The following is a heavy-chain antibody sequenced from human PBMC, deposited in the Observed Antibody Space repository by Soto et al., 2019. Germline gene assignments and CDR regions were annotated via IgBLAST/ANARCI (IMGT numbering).Heavy chain of an antibody. CDR2: MNSDVRTT. CDR3: ATAEVDY. Sequence: GGSLRLSCAASGFNFGNNWMHWVRQAPGKGLEWVSRMNSDVRTTSYADSVKGRFTVFRDNAKNTLYLQMNSLRAEDTAVYYCATAEVDYWGPGTLVTVSS. J-gene: IGHJ4*02. V-gene: IGHV3-74*01. CDR1: GFNFGNNW.